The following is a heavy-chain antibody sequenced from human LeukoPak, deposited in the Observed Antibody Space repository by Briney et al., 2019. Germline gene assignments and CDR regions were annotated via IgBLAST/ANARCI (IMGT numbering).Heavy chain of an antibody. Sequence: GSLRLSCAASGLTVSSKYMSWVRQAPGKGLEWVSVMYNNGNKHYADSVKGRFTISRDNVKNMLYLQMTSLRPEDTAVYYCARVGGDRVAYWGQGTLVTVSS. CDR3: ARVGGDRVAY. CDR1: GLTVSSKY. J-gene: IGHJ4*02. V-gene: IGHV3-53*01. D-gene: IGHD4-17*01. CDR2: MYNNGNK.